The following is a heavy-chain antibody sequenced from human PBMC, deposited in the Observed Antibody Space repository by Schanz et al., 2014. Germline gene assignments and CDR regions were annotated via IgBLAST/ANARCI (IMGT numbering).Heavy chain of an antibody. CDR3: AKGHYYYYYMDV. J-gene: IGHJ6*03. CDR2: IWSDGTNE. Sequence: QGQLVESGGGVVQPGKSLRLSCATSGFIFRSFGIHWVRQAPGKGLEWVAVIWSDGTNEYYADSVKGRFTISGDSSKYTVYLQMNSLRADDTAVYYCAKGHYYYYYMDVWGNGTTVTVSS. V-gene: IGHV3-33*06. CDR1: GFIFRSFG.